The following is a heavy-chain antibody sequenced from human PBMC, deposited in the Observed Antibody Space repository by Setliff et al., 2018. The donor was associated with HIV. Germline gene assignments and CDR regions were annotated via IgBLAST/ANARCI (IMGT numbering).Heavy chain of an antibody. CDR1: GGSFSVYY. V-gene: IGHV4-34*01. J-gene: IGHJ6*03. CDR2: INHSGRT. Sequence: SETLSLTCAVYGGSFSVYYWSWIRQAPGKGLEWIGEINHSGRTNYNPSLKSRVTISVGTSKNQFSLTLSSLTAADTAVYYCARGPPAEDYYYYMDVWGEGTTVTVSS. CDR3: ARGPPAEDYYYYMDV.